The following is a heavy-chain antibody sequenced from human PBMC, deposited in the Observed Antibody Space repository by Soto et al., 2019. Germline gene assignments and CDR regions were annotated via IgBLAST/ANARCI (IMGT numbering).Heavy chain of an antibody. CDR1: GFTFSSYS. Sequence: EVQLVESGGGLVQSGGSLRLSCAASGFTFSSYSMNWVRQAPGKGLEWVSYISSSSSTIYYADSVKGRFTISRDNAKNSLYLQMNSLRAEDTAVYYCARDVVVPAAMSYYYYYYMDVWGKGTTVTVSS. CDR3: ARDVVVPAAMSYYYYYYMDV. V-gene: IGHV3-48*01. CDR2: ISSSSSTI. J-gene: IGHJ6*03. D-gene: IGHD2-2*01.